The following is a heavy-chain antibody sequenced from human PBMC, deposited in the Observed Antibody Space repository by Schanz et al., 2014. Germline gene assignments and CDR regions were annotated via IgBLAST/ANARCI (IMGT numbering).Heavy chain of an antibody. J-gene: IGHJ4*02. CDR2: ISSGSSYA. D-gene: IGHD4-17*01. V-gene: IGHV3-11*06. Sequence: GGSLRLSCAASGFTFRDYYMSWIRQAPGKGLEWVSDISSGSSYANYADSVKGRFTISRDNSRNTLYLQMNSLRAEDTAVYYCARPRFDYGEVDYWGQGTLVTVSS. CDR1: GFTFRDYY. CDR3: ARPRFDYGEVDY.